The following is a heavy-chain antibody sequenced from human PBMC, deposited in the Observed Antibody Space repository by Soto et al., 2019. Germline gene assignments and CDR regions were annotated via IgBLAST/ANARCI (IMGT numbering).Heavy chain of an antibody. V-gene: IGHV1-24*01. CDR3: ATLKTNYYYYYGMDV. CDR1: GYTLSALS. J-gene: IGHJ6*02. CDR2: FDPEDGEK. Sequence: GASVKVSCKVSGYTLSALSVHWVRQTPGKGLEWLGGFDPEDGEKVYAQKFQGRVSMTEDTPTDTAYMELSSLRSEDTAVYYCATLKTNYYYYYGMDVWGQGTTVTVPS. D-gene: IGHD2-8*01.